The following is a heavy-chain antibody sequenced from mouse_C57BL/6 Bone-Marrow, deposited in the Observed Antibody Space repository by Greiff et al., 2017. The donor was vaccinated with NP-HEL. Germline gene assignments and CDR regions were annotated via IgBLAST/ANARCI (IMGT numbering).Heavy chain of an antibody. J-gene: IGHJ2*01. CDR1: GYAFSSSW. Sequence: QVQLQQSGPELVKPGASVKISCKASGYAFSSSWMNWVKQRPGKGLEWIGRIYPGDGDTNYNGKFKGKATLTADKSSSTAYMQLSSLTSEDSAVYFCARSEDITHGGDYWGQGTTLTVSS. CDR3: ARSEDITHGGDY. D-gene: IGHD1-1*01. V-gene: IGHV1-82*01. CDR2: IYPGDGDT.